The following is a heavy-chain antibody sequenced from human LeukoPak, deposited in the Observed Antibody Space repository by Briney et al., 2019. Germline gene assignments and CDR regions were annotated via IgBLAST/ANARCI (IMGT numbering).Heavy chain of an antibody. V-gene: IGHV3-21*01. D-gene: IGHD4-23*01. CDR2: ISSSSCYI. Sequence: PGGSLRFSCAASGFAFSSYSMNWVRQAPGKWLEWVSSISSSSCYIYYADSVKGRFTISRDNAKNSLYLQMNSLRAEDTAVYYCARTTDGGNIDADAFDIWGQGTMVTVSS. J-gene: IGHJ3*02. CDR3: ARTTDGGNIDADAFDI. CDR1: GFAFSSYS.